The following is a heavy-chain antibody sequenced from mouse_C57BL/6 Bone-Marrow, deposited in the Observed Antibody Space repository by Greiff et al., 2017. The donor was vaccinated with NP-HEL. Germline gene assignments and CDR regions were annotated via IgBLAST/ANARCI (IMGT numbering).Heavy chain of an antibody. CDR1: GFTFSSYG. CDR2: ISSGGSYT. Sequence: DVKLQESGGDLVKPGGSLKLSCAASGFTFSSYGMSWVRQTPDKRLEWVATISSGGSYTYYPDSVKGRFTISRDNAKNTLYLQMSSLKSEDTAMYYCARHVMDYWGQGTSVTVSS. CDR3: ARHVMDY. J-gene: IGHJ4*01. V-gene: IGHV5-6*02.